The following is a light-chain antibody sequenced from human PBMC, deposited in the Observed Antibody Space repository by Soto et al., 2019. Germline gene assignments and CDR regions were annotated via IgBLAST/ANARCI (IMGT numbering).Light chain of an antibody. V-gene: IGKV3-20*01. CDR2: GAS. Sequence: EIVLTQSPGTLSLSPGERATLSCRASQSVSSSYLAWYQQKPGQAPRLLIYGASSMATGIPDRFSGSGSGTDFTLTISRLEPEDFAVYYCQQYGSSPLFTFGPGAKVHIK. J-gene: IGKJ3*01. CDR3: QQYGSSPLFT. CDR1: QSVSSSY.